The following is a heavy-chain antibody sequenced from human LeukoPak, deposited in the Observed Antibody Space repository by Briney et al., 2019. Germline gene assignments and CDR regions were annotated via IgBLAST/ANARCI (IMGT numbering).Heavy chain of an antibody. CDR3: ARVGYSSSWYDAFDI. V-gene: IGHV4-30-4*08. CDR1: GGSISSGDYY. CDR2: IYYSGST. J-gene: IGHJ3*02. D-gene: IGHD6-13*01. Sequence: SETLSLTCTVSGGSISSGDYYWSWIRQPPGKGLEWIGYIYYSGSTYYNPSLKSRVTISVDTSKNQFSLKLSSVTAADTAVYYCARVGYSSSWYDAFDIWSQGTMVTVSS.